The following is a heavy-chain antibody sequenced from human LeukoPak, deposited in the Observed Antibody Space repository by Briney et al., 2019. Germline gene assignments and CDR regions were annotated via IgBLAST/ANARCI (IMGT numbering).Heavy chain of an antibody. J-gene: IGHJ4*02. Sequence: GGSLRLSCAASGFTFSMNAMIWVRHAPGKGLEWVSDISGRGSDTYYADSVKGRFTISRDNSKNTVYLRMNSLRAEDTAIYYCAKDPWGSRGYFDYWGQGTLVTVSS. CDR3: AKDPWGSRGYFDY. V-gene: IGHV3-23*01. CDR1: GFTFSMNA. D-gene: IGHD7-27*01. CDR2: ISGRGSDT.